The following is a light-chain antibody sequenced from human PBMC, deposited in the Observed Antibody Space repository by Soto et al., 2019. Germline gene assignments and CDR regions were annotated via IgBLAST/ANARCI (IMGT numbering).Light chain of an antibody. CDR2: WAS. Sequence: DIVMTQSPDSLAVSLGERATINCKSSQSVLYSSDNKNYLTWYQQKPGQPPQLLISWASTRESGVPDRFSGSGSGTNFTLTISSLQAEDVAVYYCQQYYRTPLTFGGGTKVEIK. CDR3: QQYYRTPLT. V-gene: IGKV4-1*01. J-gene: IGKJ4*01. CDR1: QSVLYSSDNKNY.